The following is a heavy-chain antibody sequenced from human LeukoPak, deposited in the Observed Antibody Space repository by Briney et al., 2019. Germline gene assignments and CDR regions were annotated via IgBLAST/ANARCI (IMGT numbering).Heavy chain of an antibody. Sequence: SETLSLTCTVSGGSISNYYWSWIRQPPGKGLEWIGYIYYSGNTNYNPSLKSRVTISVDTSKNQFSLKLTSVTAADTAVYYCARAPIPGYGHYYFDYWGQGTLVTVSS. CDR1: GGSISNYY. CDR3: ARAPIPGYGHYYFDY. CDR2: IYYSGNT. J-gene: IGHJ4*02. D-gene: IGHD5-18*01. V-gene: IGHV4-59*08.